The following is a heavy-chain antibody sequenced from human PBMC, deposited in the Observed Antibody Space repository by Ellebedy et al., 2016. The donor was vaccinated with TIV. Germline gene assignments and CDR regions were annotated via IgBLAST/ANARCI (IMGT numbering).Heavy chain of an antibody. Sequence: GESLKISCIGSGFIFKNYAMNWVRQAPGKGLEWVAHLGGRPDLTYYADSVRGRFTVSRDNSKNTLFLQMNSLTAEDTAVYYCAKDSGRSGWYFDLWGRGTLVTVSS. D-gene: IGHD3-10*01. J-gene: IGHJ2*01. CDR3: AKDSGRSGWYFDL. CDR2: LGGRPDLT. CDR1: GFIFKNYA. V-gene: IGHV3-23*01.